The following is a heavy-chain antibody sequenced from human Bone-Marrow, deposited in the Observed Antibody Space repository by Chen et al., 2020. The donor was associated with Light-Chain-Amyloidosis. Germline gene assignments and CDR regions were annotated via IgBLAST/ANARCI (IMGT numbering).Heavy chain of an antibody. CDR3: ARRRDDYNFDY. CDR2: IYPDDSDA. Sequence: KISCKGSGYTFPNYWIGWVRQMPGKGLEWMGVIYPDDSDARYSPSFEGQVTISADKSITTAYLQWRSLKASDTAMYYCARRRDDYNFDYWGQGTLVTVSS. D-gene: IGHD4-4*01. V-gene: IGHV5-51*01. CDR1: GYTFPNYW. J-gene: IGHJ4*02.